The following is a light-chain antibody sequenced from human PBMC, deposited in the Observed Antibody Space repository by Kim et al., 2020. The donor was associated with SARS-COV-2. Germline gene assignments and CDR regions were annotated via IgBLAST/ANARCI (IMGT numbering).Light chain of an antibody. CDR2: QDN. Sequence: VSPGQTASITCSGDKLEDKYVCWYQQKPGPSPVLLIYQDNTWPSGIPARFSGSNSGNTATLSISGTQAMDEADYYCQTWDSSSVIFGGGTKLTVL. V-gene: IGLV3-1*01. CDR3: QTWDSSSVI. J-gene: IGLJ2*01. CDR1: KLEDKY.